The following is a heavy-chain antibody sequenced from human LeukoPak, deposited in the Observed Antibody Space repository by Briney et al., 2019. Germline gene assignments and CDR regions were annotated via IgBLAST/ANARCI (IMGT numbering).Heavy chain of an antibody. CDR2: IYYSGST. CDR3: ASIFGAVPYYFDY. Sequence: SETLSLTCTVCGGSISSSSYYWGWIRQPPGKGLEWIGSIYYSGSTCYNPSLKSRFTISVDTSKNQFSLKLSSVTAADTAVYYCASIFGAVPYYFDYWGQGTLVTVSS. D-gene: IGHD3-3*01. CDR1: GGSISSSSYY. J-gene: IGHJ4*02. V-gene: IGHV4-39*07.